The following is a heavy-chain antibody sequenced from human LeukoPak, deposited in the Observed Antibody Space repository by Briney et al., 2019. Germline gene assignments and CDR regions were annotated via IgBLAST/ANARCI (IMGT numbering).Heavy chain of an antibody. V-gene: IGHV3-33*01. Sequence: GGSLRLSCAASGFTFSSYGMHWVRQAPGKGLEWVAVIWYDGSNKYYADSVKGRFTISRDNSKNTLYLQMNSLRAEDTAVYYCARGEYTSSEALLGCWGQGTLVTVSS. CDR1: GFTFSSYG. J-gene: IGHJ4*02. CDR2: IWYDGSNK. CDR3: ARGEYTSSEALLGC. D-gene: IGHD6-6*01.